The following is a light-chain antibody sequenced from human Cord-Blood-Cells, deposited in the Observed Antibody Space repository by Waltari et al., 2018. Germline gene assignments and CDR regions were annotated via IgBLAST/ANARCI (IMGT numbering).Light chain of an antibody. CDR1: QSLLHSNGYNY. J-gene: IGKJ4*01. V-gene: IGKV2-28*01. CDR3: MQALQTPLT. Sequence: DLVMPQSPLSLPVTPGEPASISCRSSQSLLHSNGYNYLDWYLQKPGQSPQLLIYLGSNRSSGVPDRFSGSGSGTDFTLKISRVEAEYVGVYYCMQALQTPLTFGGGTKVEIK. CDR2: LGS.